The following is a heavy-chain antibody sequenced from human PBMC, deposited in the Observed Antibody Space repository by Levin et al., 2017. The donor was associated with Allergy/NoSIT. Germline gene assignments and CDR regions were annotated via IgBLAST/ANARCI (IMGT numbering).Heavy chain of an antibody. CDR2: VDGHGTRI. CDR1: GFSFSAYS. V-gene: IGHV3-48*01. J-gene: IGHJ4*02. Sequence: GESLKISCAVSGFSFSAYSMNWVRQAPWKGLEWLAYVDGHGTRIFYADSAKGRFTISRDNAQNSLYLQMNSLRAEDSGTYYCVRDLEGYRGVIRFDFWGQGTLVTVSS. D-gene: IGHD3-10*01. CDR3: VRDLEGYRGVIRFDF.